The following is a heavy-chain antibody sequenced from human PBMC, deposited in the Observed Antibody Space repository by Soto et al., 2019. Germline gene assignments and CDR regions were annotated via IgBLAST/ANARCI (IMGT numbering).Heavy chain of an antibody. Sequence: ASVKVSCKASGYTFTSYGISWVRQTPGQGLEWMGWISAYNGNTNYAQKLQGRVTMTTDTSTSTAYMELRSLRSDDTAVYYCARGRPIAARPNWFDPWGQGTLVTVSS. CDR2: ISAYNGNT. CDR1: GYTFTSYG. J-gene: IGHJ5*02. V-gene: IGHV1-18*01. CDR3: ARGRPIAARPNWFDP. D-gene: IGHD6-6*01.